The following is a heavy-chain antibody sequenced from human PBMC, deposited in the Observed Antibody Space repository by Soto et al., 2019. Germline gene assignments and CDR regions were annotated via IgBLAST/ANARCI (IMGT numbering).Heavy chain of an antibody. CDR3: ARSYRRYCSGGSCSSYYYYYLDV. CDR1: GGSISSYY. V-gene: IGHV4-59*01. J-gene: IGHJ6*03. Sequence: QVQLQESGPGLVKPSETLSLTCTVSGGSISSYYWSWIRQPPGKGLEWIGYIYYSGSTNYNPSLKSRVTLSVDTSKNQLSLKLSSVTAADTAVYYCARSYRRYCSGGSCSSYYYYYLDVWGKGTTVTVSS. D-gene: IGHD2-15*01. CDR2: IYYSGST.